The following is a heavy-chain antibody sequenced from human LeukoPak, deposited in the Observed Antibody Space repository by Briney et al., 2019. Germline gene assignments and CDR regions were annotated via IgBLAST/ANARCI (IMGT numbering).Heavy chain of an antibody. J-gene: IGHJ1*01. CDR1: GFTFSSYA. Sequence: SGGSLRLSCAASGFTFSSYAMSWVRQAPGKGLEWVSTISGSGAYTYYADSVKGRFIISRDNSKNTLYLQMNSLRAKDTAVYYCAKYFASGSYYKLPHWGQGTLVTVSS. V-gene: IGHV3-23*01. CDR2: ISGSGAYT. CDR3: AKYFASGSYYKLPH. D-gene: IGHD3-10*01.